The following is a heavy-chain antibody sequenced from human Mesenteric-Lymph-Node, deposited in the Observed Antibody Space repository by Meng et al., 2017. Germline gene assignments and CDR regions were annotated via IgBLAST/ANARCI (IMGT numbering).Heavy chain of an antibody. CDR1: GFTVSSNY. V-gene: IGHV3-7*01. CDR2: IKQDGNEK. Sequence: GESLKISCAASGFTVSSNYMSWVRQAPGKGLEWVANIKQDGNEKDYVDSVKGRFTISRDNGKNSLYLQMNSLRVEDTAVYYCARAPTPQNTVNMVRGRIIPSTHYYGMDVWGQGTTVTVSS. J-gene: IGHJ6*02. D-gene: IGHD3-10*01. CDR3: ARAPTPQNTVNMVRGRIIPSTHYYGMDV.